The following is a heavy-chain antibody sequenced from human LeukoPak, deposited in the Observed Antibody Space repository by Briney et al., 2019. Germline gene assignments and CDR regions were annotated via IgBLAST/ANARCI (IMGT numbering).Heavy chain of an antibody. Sequence: GGSLRLSCAAPGFTVSSNYMSWVRQAPGKGLEWVSVIYRGGDTYYADSVKGRFTISRDISENTLYLQMNSLRVEDTAVYYCARGLTTIDYWGQGTLVTVSS. D-gene: IGHD3-22*01. CDR2: IYRGGDT. CDR3: ARGLTTIDY. V-gene: IGHV3-53*01. J-gene: IGHJ4*02. CDR1: GFTVSSNY.